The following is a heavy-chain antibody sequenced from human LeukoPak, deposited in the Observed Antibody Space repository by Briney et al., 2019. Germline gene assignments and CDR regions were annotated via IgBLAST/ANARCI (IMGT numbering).Heavy chain of an antibody. D-gene: IGHD2-15*01. J-gene: IGHJ4*02. CDR2: IYSGGST. CDR1: GFTFSSYG. Sequence: GGSLRLSCAASGFTFSSYGMHWVRQAPGKGLEWVSVIYSGGSTYYADSVKGRFTISRDNSKNTLYLQMNSLRAEDTAVYYCASGYCSGGSCFYTPYYFDYWGQGTLVTVSS. V-gene: IGHV3-NL1*01. CDR3: ASGYCSGGSCFYTPYYFDY.